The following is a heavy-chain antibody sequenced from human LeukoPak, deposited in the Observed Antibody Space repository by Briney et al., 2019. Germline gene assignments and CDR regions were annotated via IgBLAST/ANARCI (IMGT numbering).Heavy chain of an antibody. CDR3: AKDFRIGYSAHFDY. V-gene: IGHV3-23*01. CDR1: GFTFRSHA. D-gene: IGHD2-21*01. CDR2: IYENGGTT. J-gene: IGHJ4*02. Sequence: QPGGSLRLSCVGSGFTFRSHAMSWVRQAPEKGLEYVSGIYENGGTTYYAESVKGRFSISRDNSKNTLYLQMDSLRGEDTAVYYCAKDFRIGYSAHFDYWGQGALVTVSS.